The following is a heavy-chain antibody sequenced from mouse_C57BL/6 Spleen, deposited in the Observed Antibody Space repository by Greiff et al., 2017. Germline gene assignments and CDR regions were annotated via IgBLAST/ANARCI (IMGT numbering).Heavy chain of an antibody. V-gene: IGHV1-64*01. CDR1: GYTFTSYW. CDR2: IHPNSGST. J-gene: IGHJ4*01. Sequence: QVQLQQSGAELVKPGASVKLSCKASGYTFTSYWMNWVKQRPGQGLEWIGMIHPNSGSTNYNEKFKSKATLTVDKSSSTAYMQLSSLTSEDSAVYYCARGGVITTVVASYYYAMDYWGQGTSVTVSS. D-gene: IGHD1-1*01. CDR3: ARGGVITTVVASYYYAMDY.